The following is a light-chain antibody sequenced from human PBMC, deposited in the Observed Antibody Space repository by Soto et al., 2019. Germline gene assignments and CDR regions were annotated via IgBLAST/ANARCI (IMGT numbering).Light chain of an antibody. CDR3: QTLDDGIRV. Sequence: QSVLTQSPSASASLGASVKLTCTLSSGHSSYAIAWHQQQPEKGPRYLMKLNSDGSHNKGDGIPDRFSGSSSGAERYLTISSLQSEDEADYYCQTLDDGIRVFGGGTKLTVL. CDR2: LNSDGSH. J-gene: IGLJ3*02. V-gene: IGLV4-69*01. CDR1: SGHSSYA.